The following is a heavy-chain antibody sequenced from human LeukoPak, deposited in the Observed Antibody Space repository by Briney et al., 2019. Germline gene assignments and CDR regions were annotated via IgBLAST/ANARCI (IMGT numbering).Heavy chain of an antibody. CDR3: TKGFWGSRAACAGGSYYDF. CDR1: GFTFSKDD. D-gene: IGHD3-16*01. V-gene: IGHV3-13*01. J-gene: IGHJ2*01. Sequence: GGSLRLSCAASGFTFSKDDFHWVRQAPGKGLEWVAAIGVTGDTYYADSVKGRFTISREDAANSLYLQMRSLGAGDTALYYCTKGFWGSRAACAGGSYYDFWGRGPLVTVSS. CDR2: IGVTGDT.